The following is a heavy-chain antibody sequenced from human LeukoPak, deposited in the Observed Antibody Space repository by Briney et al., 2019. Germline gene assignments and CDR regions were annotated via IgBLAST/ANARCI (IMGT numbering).Heavy chain of an antibody. J-gene: IGHJ6*02. V-gene: IGHV3-11*01. CDR1: GFTFSDYY. CDR3: ARARGVVVAARGYWYYYGMDV. CDR2: ISSSGSTI. D-gene: IGHD2-15*01. Sequence: GGSLRLSCAASGFTFSDYYMSWIRPAPGKGLEWVSYISSSGSTIYYADSVKGRFTISRDNAKNSLYLQMNSLRAEDTAVYYCARARGVVVAARGYWYYYGMDVWGQGTTVTVSS.